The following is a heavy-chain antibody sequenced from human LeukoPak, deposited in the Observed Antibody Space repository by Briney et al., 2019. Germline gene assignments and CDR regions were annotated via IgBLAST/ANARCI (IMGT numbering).Heavy chain of an antibody. V-gene: IGHV4-4*02. CDR2: IFHSGTT. CDR3: ARQTGSGLFILP. J-gene: IGHJ4*02. Sequence: PSGTLSLTCAVSGVSISSSNWWSWVRPPPGKGLEWIGRIFHSGTTDYKTSLKGRVTISVDKSKNQFSLKLTSVTAADTAVYYCARQTGSGLFILPGGQGTLVTVSS. D-gene: IGHD3-10*01. CDR1: GVSISSSNW.